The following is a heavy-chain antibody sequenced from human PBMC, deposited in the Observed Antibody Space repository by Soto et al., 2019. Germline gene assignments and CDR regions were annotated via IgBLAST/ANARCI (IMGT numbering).Heavy chain of an antibody. J-gene: IGHJ4*02. V-gene: IGHV3-30*03. CDR3: TGEVASGY. Sequence: QVQLVESGGGVVQPGRSLRLSCAVSGFTVSTYGMHWVRQAPGKGLEWVAVISRDGGTKYYADSVKGRFTISRDNSRNTLFLEMNSLRGDDMAVPYCTGEVASGYWGQGTLVTVSS. CDR1: GFTVSTYG. D-gene: IGHD2-8*02. CDR2: ISRDGGTK.